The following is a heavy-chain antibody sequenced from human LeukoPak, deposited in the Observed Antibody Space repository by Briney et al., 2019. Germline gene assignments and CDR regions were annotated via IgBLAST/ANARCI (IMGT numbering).Heavy chain of an antibody. J-gene: IGHJ5*02. D-gene: IGHD3-10*01. CDR2: IYYSGST. V-gene: IGHV4-59*08. CDR1: GGSISSYY. Sequence: PSETLSPTCTVSGGSISSYYWSWIRQPPGKGLEWIGYIYYSGSTNYSPSLKSRVTISVDTSKNQFSLKLSSVTAADTAVYYCARQRLEYYYGSGTLWFDNWGQGTLVTVSS. CDR3: ARQRLEYYYGSGTLWFDN.